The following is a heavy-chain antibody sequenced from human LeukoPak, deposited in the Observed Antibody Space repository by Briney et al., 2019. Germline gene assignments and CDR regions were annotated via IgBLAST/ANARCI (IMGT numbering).Heavy chain of an antibody. J-gene: IGHJ4*02. Sequence: PSENLSLTCSVSGGSIDTYYWSWIRQSPGKGLEWIGYIYYFGNTDYNPSLKSRVTISVDTSKNQLSLNLRSVTAADTAVYYCAKLGSPRAFWGQGILVRVSS. CDR3: AKLGSPRAF. D-gene: IGHD7-27*01. V-gene: IGHV4-59*01. CDR1: GGSIDTYY. CDR2: IYYFGNT.